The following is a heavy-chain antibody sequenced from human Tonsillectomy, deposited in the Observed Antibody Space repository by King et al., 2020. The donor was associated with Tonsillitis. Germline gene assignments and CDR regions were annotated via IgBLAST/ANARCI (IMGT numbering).Heavy chain of an antibody. J-gene: IGHJ6*02. CDR3: ARAQITIPPSPGYYYYYGMDV. D-gene: IGHD3-10*01. CDR1: GFTFSGYA. Sequence: VQLVESGGGVVQPGRSLRLSCAASGFTFSGYAMHWVRQAPGKGLEWVAVISYDGSNKYYADSVKGRFTISRDNSKNTLYLQMNSLRAEDTAVYYCARAQITIPPSPGYYYYYGMDVWGQGTTVTVSS. CDR2: ISYDGSNK. V-gene: IGHV3-30-3*01.